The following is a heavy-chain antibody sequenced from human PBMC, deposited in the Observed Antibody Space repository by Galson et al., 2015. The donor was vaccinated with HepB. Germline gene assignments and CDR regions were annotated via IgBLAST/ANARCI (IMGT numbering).Heavy chain of an antibody. D-gene: IGHD6-19*01. Sequence: SVKVSCKASGYTFTSYAMHWVRQAPGQRLEWMGWINAGNGNTKYSQKFQGRVTITRDTSASTAYMELSSLRSEDTAVYYCARDHSSGWYPTGFDPWGQGTLVTVSS. J-gene: IGHJ5*02. CDR1: GYTFTSYA. CDR3: ARDHSSGWYPTGFDP. V-gene: IGHV1-3*01. CDR2: INAGNGNT.